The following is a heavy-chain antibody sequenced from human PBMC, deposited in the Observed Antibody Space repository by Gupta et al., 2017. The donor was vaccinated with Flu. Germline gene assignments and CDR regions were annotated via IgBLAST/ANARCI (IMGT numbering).Heavy chain of an antibody. CDR2: INPDGSST. J-gene: IGHJ4*02. D-gene: IGHD4-17*01. Sequence: EMQLVESGGGLVQPGGSLRLSCAASGFPFSSPYLQWVRQAPGKGLVWVSRINPDGSSTTYAESVKGRFTSSRDNAKNTLYLQMNSLGDDDTAVYYCATVTSGCWGQGTLVTVSS. CDR1: GFPFSSPY. CDR3: ATVTSGC. V-gene: IGHV3-74*03.